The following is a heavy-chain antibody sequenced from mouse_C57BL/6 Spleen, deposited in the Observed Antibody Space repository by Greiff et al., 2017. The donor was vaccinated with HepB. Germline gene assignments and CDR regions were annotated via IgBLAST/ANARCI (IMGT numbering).Heavy chain of an antibody. CDR1: GYTFTSYW. CDR2: IYPGSGST. CDR3: ARQMGTTWYFDV. D-gene: IGHD2-3*01. V-gene: IGHV1-55*01. Sequence: QVQLQQSGAELVKPGASVKMSCKASGYTFTSYWITWVKQRPGQGLEWIGDIYPGSGSTNYNEKFKSKATLTVDTSSSTAYMQLSSLTSEDSAVYYCARQMGTTWYFDVWGTGTTVTVSS. J-gene: IGHJ1*03.